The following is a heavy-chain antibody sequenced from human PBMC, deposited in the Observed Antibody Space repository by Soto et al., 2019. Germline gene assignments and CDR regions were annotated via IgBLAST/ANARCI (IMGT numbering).Heavy chain of an antibody. CDR1: GGSFSGYY. J-gene: IGHJ6*02. D-gene: IGHD3-10*01. Sequence: SETLSLTCAVYGGSFSGYYWSWIRQPPGKGLEWIGEINHSGSTNYNPSLKSRVTISVGTSKNQFSLKLSSVTAADTTVYYCARGGTGGYYYYYGMDVWGQGTTVTVSS. V-gene: IGHV4-34*01. CDR2: INHSGST. CDR3: ARGGTGGYYYYYGMDV.